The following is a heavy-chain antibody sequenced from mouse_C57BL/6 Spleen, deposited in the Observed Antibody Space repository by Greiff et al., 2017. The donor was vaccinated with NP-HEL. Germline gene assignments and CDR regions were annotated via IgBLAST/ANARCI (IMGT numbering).Heavy chain of an antibody. CDR3: TGPLDYGFAY. D-gene: IGHD2-4*01. J-gene: IGHJ3*01. Sequence: EVQGVESGGGLVQPGGSMKLSCVASGFTFSNYWMNWVRQSPEKGLEWVAQIRLKSDNYATHYAESVKGRFTISRDDSKSSVYLQMNNLRAEDTGIYYCTGPLDYGFAYWGQGTLVTVSA. CDR2: IRLKSDNYAT. V-gene: IGHV6-3*01. CDR1: GFTFSNYW.